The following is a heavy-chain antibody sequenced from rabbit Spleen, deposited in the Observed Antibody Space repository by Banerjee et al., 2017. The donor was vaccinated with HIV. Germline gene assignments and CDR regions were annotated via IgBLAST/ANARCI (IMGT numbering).Heavy chain of an antibody. D-gene: IGHD4-1*01. CDR2: IYGAKGST. CDR3: ARAIVPWLGLTRLDL. Sequence: QSLEESGGDMVKPGASLTLTCTASGFSFSSSYDMCWVRQAPGKGLEWIGIIYGAKGSTDYASWVNGRFTISSDNAQSTVDLKMTSLTAADTATYFCARAIVPWLGLTRLDLWGPGTLVTVS. J-gene: IGHJ3*01. CDR1: GFSFSSSYD. V-gene: IGHV1S40*01.